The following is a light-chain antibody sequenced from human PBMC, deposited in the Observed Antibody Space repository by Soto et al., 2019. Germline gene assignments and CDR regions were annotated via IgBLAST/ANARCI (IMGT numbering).Light chain of an antibody. V-gene: IGKV3-20*01. Sequence: EIVLTQSPGTLSLSPGERATLSCRASQSVSSSYLAWYQQKPGQAPRLLMYGASSRATGIPDRFSGSGSGTDFTLTISRLEPEDFAVYYCQQYGSSLITFGQGTRREIK. CDR2: GAS. J-gene: IGKJ5*01. CDR3: QQYGSSLIT. CDR1: QSVSSSY.